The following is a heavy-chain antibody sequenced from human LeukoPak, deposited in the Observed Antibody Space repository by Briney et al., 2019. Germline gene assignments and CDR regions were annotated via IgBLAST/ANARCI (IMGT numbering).Heavy chain of an antibody. D-gene: IGHD4-17*01. CDR1: GFTFSSYA. CDR3: AKGYYGDYPYWYFDL. V-gene: IGHV3-23*01. CDR2: MRDSGGST. Sequence: GGSLRLSCAASGFTFSSYAMSWVRQAPGKGLEWVSTMRDSGGSTYYVDSVKGRFTISRDNSKNTLYLQMNSLRAEDTAVYYCAKGYYGDYPYWYFDLWGRGTLVIVSS. J-gene: IGHJ2*01.